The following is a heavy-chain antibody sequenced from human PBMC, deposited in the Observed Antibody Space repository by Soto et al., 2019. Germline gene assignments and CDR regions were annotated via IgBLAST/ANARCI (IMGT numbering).Heavy chain of an antibody. J-gene: IGHJ4*02. Sequence: SETLSLTCTVSFGSITGYYWSWIRQSPGKGLEWIGCSYYTGATNYNPSLKSRVTISVDTSKNQFSLTLSSATAADTAVYYCARERTPRTGFDYWGQGTLVTVSS. D-gene: IGHD7-27*01. CDR1: FGSITGYY. CDR3: ARERTPRTGFDY. V-gene: IGHV4-59*01. CDR2: SYYTGAT.